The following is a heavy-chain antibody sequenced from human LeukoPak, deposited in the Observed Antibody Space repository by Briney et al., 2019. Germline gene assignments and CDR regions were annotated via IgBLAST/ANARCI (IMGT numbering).Heavy chain of an antibody. CDR3: APRGIAVAGPFDY. D-gene: IGHD6-19*01. J-gene: IGHJ4*02. V-gene: IGHV3-30*02. Sequence: GGSLTLSCAASGFTFSSYGMHWVRQAPGKGLEWVAFIQYNGGSKHYADSVKGRFTISRDNSKNTLYLQMNSLGTEDTAVYYCAPRGIAVAGPFDYWGQGTLVTVSS. CDR2: IQYNGGSK. CDR1: GFTFSSYG.